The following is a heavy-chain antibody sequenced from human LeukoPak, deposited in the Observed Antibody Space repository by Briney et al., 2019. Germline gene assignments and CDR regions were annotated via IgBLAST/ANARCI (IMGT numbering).Heavy chain of an antibody. D-gene: IGHD3-10*01. J-gene: IGHJ4*02. CDR1: GYTFTDFY. CDR2: INPNSGGT. CDR3: ARSSLYYYGSGTYDKVCLDY. V-gene: IGHV1-2*02. Sequence: ASVKVSCKASGYTFTDFYMHWVRQAPGQGLEWMAWINPNSGGTHYAQKFQGRVTMTRDTSISTAYMELSGLRSDDTAVYYCARSSLYYYGSGTYDKVCLDYWGQGTRVTVSS.